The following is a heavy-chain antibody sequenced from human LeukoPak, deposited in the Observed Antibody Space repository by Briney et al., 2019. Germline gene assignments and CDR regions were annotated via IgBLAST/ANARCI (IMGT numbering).Heavy chain of an antibody. Sequence: ASVKVSCKASGYTFTGYYMHWVQQAPGQGLEWMGWINPNSGGTNYAQKFQGRVTMTRDTSISTAYMELSRLRSDDTAVYYCAREGAAAPGLLDYWGQGTLVTVSS. CDR1: GYTFTGYY. D-gene: IGHD6-13*01. J-gene: IGHJ4*02. CDR3: AREGAAAPGLLDY. CDR2: INPNSGGT. V-gene: IGHV1-2*02.